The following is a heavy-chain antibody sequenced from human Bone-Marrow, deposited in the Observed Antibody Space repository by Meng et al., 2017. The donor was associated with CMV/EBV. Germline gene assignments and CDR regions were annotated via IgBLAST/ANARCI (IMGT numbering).Heavy chain of an antibody. D-gene: IGHD3-3*01. CDR3: ARMGYYDFWSGYYYFDY. CDR1: GGSISSSSYY. Sequence: SETLSLTCTVSGGSISSSSYYWGWIRQPQGKGLEWIGSIYYSGSTYYNPSLNSRVTISVDTSKNQFFLKMSSVTAADTAVYYCARMGYYDFWSGYYYFDYWGQGTLVTVSS. V-gene: IGHV4-39*01. CDR2: IYYSGST. J-gene: IGHJ4*02.